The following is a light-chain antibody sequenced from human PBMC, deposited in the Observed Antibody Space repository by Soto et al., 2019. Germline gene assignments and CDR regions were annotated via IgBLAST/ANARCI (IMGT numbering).Light chain of an antibody. V-gene: IGKV3-20*01. J-gene: IGKJ1*01. CDR1: QSVSNSY. Sequence: EIVLTQSPGTLSLSPGERATLSCRASQSVSNSYLSWYQQKPGQAPRLLIYGSSTRATGIPDRFSGSGAGTDFTLTISRLEPEDFAMYYCQQYHSSPTTFGQGTKVEIK. CDR3: QQYHSSPTT. CDR2: GSS.